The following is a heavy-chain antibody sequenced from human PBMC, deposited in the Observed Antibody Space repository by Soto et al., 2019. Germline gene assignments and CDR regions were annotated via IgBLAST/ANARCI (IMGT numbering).Heavy chain of an antibody. D-gene: IGHD4-17*01. Sequence: QVQLVQSGAEVKKPGSSVKVSCKASGGTFSSYTISWVRQAPGQGLEWMGRIIPILGIANYAQKFQGRVMITADKSTSTAYMELSSLRSEDTAVYYCARAALPTAEGMDVWGQGTTVTVSS. V-gene: IGHV1-69*02. J-gene: IGHJ6*02. CDR3: ARAALPTAEGMDV. CDR1: GGTFSSYT. CDR2: IIPILGIA.